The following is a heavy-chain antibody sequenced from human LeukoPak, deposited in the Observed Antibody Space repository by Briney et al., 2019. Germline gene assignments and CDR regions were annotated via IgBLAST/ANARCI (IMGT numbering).Heavy chain of an antibody. V-gene: IGHV3-21*01. Sequence: GGSLRLSCAASGFTFSSYSMNWVRQAPGKGLEWVSSISSSSSYIYYADSVKGRFTISRDNAKNSLYLQMNSLRAEDTAVYYCARESLGYCSGGSCSRLWDYWGQGTLVTVSS. J-gene: IGHJ4*02. CDR3: ARESLGYCSGGSCSRLWDY. CDR2: ISSSSSYI. CDR1: GFTFSSYS. D-gene: IGHD2-15*01.